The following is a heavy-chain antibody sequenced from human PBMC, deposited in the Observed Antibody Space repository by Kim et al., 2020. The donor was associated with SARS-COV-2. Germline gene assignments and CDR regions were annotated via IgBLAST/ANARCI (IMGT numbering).Heavy chain of an antibody. CDR1: GFTFKEYA. Sequence: GGSLRLSCAASGFTFKEYAMHWVRQAPGKGLEWVAVISYDGSNIVYADSVKGRFTISRDNSKNTLYLQMNSLRAEDTAVYYCAKVPMCDFDPTTSYALDFWGQGPLVTVAS. CDR3: AKVPMCDFDPTTSYALDF. D-gene: IGHD3-3*01. CDR2: ISYDGSNI. J-gene: IGHJ4*02. V-gene: IGHV3-30*18.